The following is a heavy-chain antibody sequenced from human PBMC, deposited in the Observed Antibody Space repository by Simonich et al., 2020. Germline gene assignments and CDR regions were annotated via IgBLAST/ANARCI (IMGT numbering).Heavy chain of an antibody. CDR3: ARHYYGDYYFDY. Sequence: EVQLVESGGGLVQPGGSLRLSCAASGFTFSSYEMNWVRQAPGKGLELGSYISRSGSTIYYADSGKGRFTISRDNAKNSLYLQMNSLRAEDTAVYYCARHYYGDYYFDYWGQGTLVTVSS. V-gene: IGHV3-48*03. CDR1: GFTFSSYE. J-gene: IGHJ4*02. D-gene: IGHD4-17*01. CDR2: ISRSGSTI.